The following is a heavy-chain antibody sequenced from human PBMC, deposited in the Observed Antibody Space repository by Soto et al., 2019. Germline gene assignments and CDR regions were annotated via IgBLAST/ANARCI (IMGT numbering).Heavy chain of an antibody. CDR1: GGTFSSYA. Sequence: SVKVSCKASGGTFSSYAISWVRQAPGQGLEWMGGIIPIFGTANYAQKFQGRVTITADKSTSTAYMELSSLRSEDTAVYYCARDLYDSSGQTPIAWFDPWGQGTLVTVSS. D-gene: IGHD3-22*01. V-gene: IGHV1-69*06. CDR2: IIPIFGTA. J-gene: IGHJ5*02. CDR3: ARDLYDSSGQTPIAWFDP.